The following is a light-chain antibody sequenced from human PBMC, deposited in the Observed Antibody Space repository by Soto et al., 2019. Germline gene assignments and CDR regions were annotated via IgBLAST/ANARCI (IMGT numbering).Light chain of an antibody. J-gene: IGLJ2*01. CDR2: DIS. CDR3: FLTYSGSRV. Sequence: QAVVTQEPSLTVSPGGTVTLTCGSSTGAVTSGHYPYWFQQKPGKAPRTLIYDISKKHSWTPARFSGSLLGGKAALTLSGAQPEDEADYYCFLTYSGSRVFGGGTKLTVL. V-gene: IGLV7-46*01. CDR1: TGAVTSGHY.